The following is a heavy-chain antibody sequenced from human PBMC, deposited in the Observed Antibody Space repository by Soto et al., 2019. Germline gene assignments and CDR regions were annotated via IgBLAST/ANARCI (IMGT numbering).Heavy chain of an antibody. CDR2: INHSGST. Sequence: SETLSLTCAVYGGSFSGYYWSWIRQPPGKGLEWIGEINHSGSTNYNPSLKSRVTISVDTSKNQFSLKLSSVTAADTAVYYCARGTARGYYNWFDPWGQGTLVTVSS. V-gene: IGHV4-34*01. J-gene: IGHJ5*02. D-gene: IGHD5-18*01. CDR1: GGSFSGYY. CDR3: ARGTARGYYNWFDP.